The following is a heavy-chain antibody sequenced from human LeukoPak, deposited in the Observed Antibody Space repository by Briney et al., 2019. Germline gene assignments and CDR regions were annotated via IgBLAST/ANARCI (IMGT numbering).Heavy chain of an antibody. V-gene: IGHV4-30-2*01. J-gene: IGHJ4*02. CDR1: GGSISSGGYS. Sequence: SETLSLTCAVSGGSISSGGYSWSWIRQPPGKGLEYIGYIYQSGSTFYNPSLKSRVTISVDRSKNQFSLKLSSVTAADTAVYYCATCGGDCYSGAPFGYWGQRTLVTVSS. D-gene: IGHD2-21*02. CDR3: ATCGGDCYSGAPFGY. CDR2: IYQSGST.